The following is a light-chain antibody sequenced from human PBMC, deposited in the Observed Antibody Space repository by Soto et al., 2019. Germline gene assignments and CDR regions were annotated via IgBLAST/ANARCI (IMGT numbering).Light chain of an antibody. CDR3: QSYGDSLSGYV. CDR2: GNS. CDR1: NSNIGAGYV. V-gene: IGLV1-40*01. Sequence: QSVLTQPPSVSGAPGQRVTISCTGSNSNIGAGYVVHWYQQLPGTAPKLLIYGNSNRPSGVPDRFSGSKSGTSASLTITGLQAEDEADYYCQSYGDSLSGYVFXTGTKLTVL. J-gene: IGLJ1*01.